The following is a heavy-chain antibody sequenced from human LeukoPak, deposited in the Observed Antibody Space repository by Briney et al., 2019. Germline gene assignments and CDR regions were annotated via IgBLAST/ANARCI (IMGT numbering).Heavy chain of an antibody. J-gene: IGHJ4*02. V-gene: IGHV4-34*01. Sequence: SETLPLTCAVYGGSFSGYYWSWIRQPPGKGLEWIGEINHSGSTNYNPSLKSRVTISVDTSKNQFSLKLSSVTAADTAVYYCARACYDSSGYHLDYWGQGTLVTVSS. CDR2: INHSGST. CDR1: GGSFSGYY. D-gene: IGHD3-22*01. CDR3: ARACYDSSGYHLDY.